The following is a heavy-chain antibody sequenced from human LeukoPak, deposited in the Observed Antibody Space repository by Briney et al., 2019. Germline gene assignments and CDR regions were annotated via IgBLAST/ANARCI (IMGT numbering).Heavy chain of an antibody. CDR2: ISWNSGSI. D-gene: IGHD5-18*01. J-gene: IGHJ6*02. CDR3: AKDSGYSYGYGMDV. CDR1: GFTFDDYA. Sequence: PGGSLRLSCAASGFTFDDYAMHWVRQAPGKGLEWVSGISWNSGSIGYADSVKGRFTISRDNAKNSLYLQMNSLRAEDTALYYCAKDSGYSYGYGMDVWGQGTTVTVSS. V-gene: IGHV3-9*01.